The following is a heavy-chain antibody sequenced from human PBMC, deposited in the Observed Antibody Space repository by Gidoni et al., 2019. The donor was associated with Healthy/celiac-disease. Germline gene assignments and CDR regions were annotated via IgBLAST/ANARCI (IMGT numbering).Heavy chain of an antibody. CDR2: INHSGST. D-gene: IGHD3-9*01. J-gene: IGHJ5*02. V-gene: IGHV4-34*01. Sequence: QVQLQQWGAGLLKPSETMSLTCAVYGGSFSGYYCSWIRQPPGKGLEWIGEINHSGSTNYNPSLKSRVTISVDTSKNQFSLKLSSVTAADTAVYYCARALTGYYTADNWFDPWGQGTLVTVSS. CDR3: ARALTGYYTADNWFDP. CDR1: GGSFSGYY.